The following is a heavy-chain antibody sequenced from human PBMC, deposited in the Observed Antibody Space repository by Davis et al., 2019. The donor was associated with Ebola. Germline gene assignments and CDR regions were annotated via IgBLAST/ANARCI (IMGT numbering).Heavy chain of an antibody. CDR2: IKQDGGEK. D-gene: IGHD4-23*01. Sequence: GGSLRLSCAASGFTVSSNYMSWVRQAPGKGPEWVAIIKQDGGEKYYVDSVKGRFTISRDNAKNSLFLQMNSLRADDTALYYCASGDGRGNSYDMDVWGQGTTVIVSS. V-gene: IGHV3-7*03. CDR1: GFTVSSNY. CDR3: ASGDGRGNSYDMDV. J-gene: IGHJ6*02.